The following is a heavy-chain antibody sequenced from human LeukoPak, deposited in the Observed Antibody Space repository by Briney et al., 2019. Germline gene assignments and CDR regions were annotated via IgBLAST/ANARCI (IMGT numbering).Heavy chain of an antibody. J-gene: IGHJ5*02. D-gene: IGHD6-13*01. V-gene: IGHV4-31*03. Sequence: PSQTLSLTCTVSGGSISSGNYYWTWIRQHPGKGLEWIGYIYYSGTTYYNPSLKSRVTISLDTSKNQFSLKLISVTAADTAVYYCARGLRAAGGHPRSDPWGQGSLVTVSS. CDR2: IYYSGTT. CDR3: ARGLRAAGGHPRSDP. CDR1: GGSISSGNYY.